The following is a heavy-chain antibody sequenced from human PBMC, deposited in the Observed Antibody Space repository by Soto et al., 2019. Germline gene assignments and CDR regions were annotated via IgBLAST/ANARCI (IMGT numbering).Heavy chain of an antibody. J-gene: IGHJ6*02. D-gene: IGHD2-15*01. V-gene: IGHV4-61*01. CDR2: IYYSGST. Sequence: ETLSLTCTVSGGSVRSGSYYWSWIRQPPGKGLEWIGYIYYSGSTNYNPSLKSRVTISVDTSKNQFSLKLSSVTAADTAGYYRARDRGYDAHDYYYNAMDVWGQGTMVTVSS. CDR1: GGSVRSGSYY. CDR3: ARDRGYDAHDYYYNAMDV.